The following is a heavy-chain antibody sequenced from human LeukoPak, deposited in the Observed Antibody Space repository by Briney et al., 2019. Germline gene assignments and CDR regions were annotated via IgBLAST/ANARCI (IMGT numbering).Heavy chain of an antibody. CDR1: GFTVSSNY. CDR2: IYSGGST. Sequence: HPGGSLRLSCAASGFTVSSNYMSWVRQAPGKGLEWVSVIYSGGSTYYADSVKGRFTISRDNSKNTLYLQMNSLRAEDTAVYYCARIITMVRGVPEDYWGQGTLVTVSS. CDR3: ARIITMVRGVPEDY. V-gene: IGHV3-66*01. J-gene: IGHJ4*02. D-gene: IGHD3-10*01.